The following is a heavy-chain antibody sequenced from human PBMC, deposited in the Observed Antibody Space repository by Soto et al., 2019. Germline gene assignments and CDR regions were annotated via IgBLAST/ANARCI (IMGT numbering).Heavy chain of an antibody. V-gene: IGHV4-34*01. CDR1: GGSFSGYY. CDR3: ARGGVGATTNYYYGMDV. D-gene: IGHD1-26*01. CDR2: INHSGST. J-gene: IGHJ6*02. Sequence: PSETLSLTCAVYGGSFSGYYWSWIRQPPGKGLEWIGEINHSGSTYYNPSLKSRVTISVDTSKNQFSLKLSSVTAADTAVYYCARGGVGATTNYYYGMDVWGQGTTVTVSS.